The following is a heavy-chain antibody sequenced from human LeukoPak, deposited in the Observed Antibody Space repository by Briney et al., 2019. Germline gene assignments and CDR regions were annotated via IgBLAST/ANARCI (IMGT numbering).Heavy chain of an antibody. CDR3: ARDLVVATGPDY. V-gene: IGHV3-74*01. D-gene: IGHD5-12*01. CDR2: INNDGSTT. CDR1: GFTFSSYS. Sequence: PGGSLRLSCAASGFTFSSYSMNWVRQAPGKGLVWVSRINNDGSTTNYADSVKGRFTISRDNAKNTLYLQMNSLRAEDTAVYYCARDLVVATGPDYWGQGTLVTVSS. J-gene: IGHJ4*02.